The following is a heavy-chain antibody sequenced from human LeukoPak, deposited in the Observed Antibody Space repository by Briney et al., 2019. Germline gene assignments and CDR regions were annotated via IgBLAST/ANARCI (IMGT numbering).Heavy chain of an antibody. D-gene: IGHD1-7*01. V-gene: IGHV4-38-2*02. CDR2: IYHSGST. CDR3: ATTTYPPYYYYYMDV. CDR1: GYSISSGYY. J-gene: IGHJ6*03. Sequence: SETLSLTCTVSGYSISSGYYWGWIRPPPGKGLEWIGSIYHSGSTYYNPSLKSRVTISVDTSKNQFSLKLSSVTAADTAVYYCATTTYPPYYYYYMDVWGKGTTVTVSS.